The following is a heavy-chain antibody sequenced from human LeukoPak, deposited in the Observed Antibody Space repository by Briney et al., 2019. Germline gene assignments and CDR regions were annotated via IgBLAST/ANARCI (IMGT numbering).Heavy chain of an antibody. CDR2: IYCSGSS. J-gene: IGHJ5*02. D-gene: IGHD6-13*01. CDR1: GGSIRSSH. Sequence: SETLSLTCTVSGGSIRSSHWSWIRQPPGKGLEFIGYIYCSGSSNYKPSLKSRVTMSVDTSNNQFSLKLNSVTAADTAVYYCAKAAGYSTIYSFDPWGQGTLVTVSS. CDR3: AKAAGYSTIYSFDP. V-gene: IGHV4-59*01.